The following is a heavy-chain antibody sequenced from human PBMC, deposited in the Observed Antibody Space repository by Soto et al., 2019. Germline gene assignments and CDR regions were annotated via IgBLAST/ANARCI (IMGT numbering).Heavy chain of an antibody. CDR2: ITSDSSTI. V-gene: IGHV3-48*02. D-gene: IGHD2-8*01. CDR1: GFTFSSYS. Sequence: EVQLVESGGGLVQPGGSLKLSCAAPGFTFSSYSINWVRQAPGKGLEWFSYITSDSSTISYADSVKGRFTVSRDNAKNSLYLQMNSLRDEDTAVYYCARVGRGVYGMDVWGQGTSVTVSS. CDR3: ARVGRGVYGMDV. J-gene: IGHJ6*02.